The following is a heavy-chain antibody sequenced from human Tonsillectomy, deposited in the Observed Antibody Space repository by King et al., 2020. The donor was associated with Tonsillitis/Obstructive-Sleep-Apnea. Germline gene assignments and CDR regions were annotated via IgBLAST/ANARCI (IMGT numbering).Heavy chain of an antibody. D-gene: IGHD2-15*01. CDR3: ARDSLYCSGGSCPGDAFDI. CDR1: GFTFSSYA. J-gene: IGHJ3*02. V-gene: IGHV3-30*01. Sequence: VQLVESGGGVVQPGRSLRLSCAASGFTFSSYAMHWVRQAPGKGLEWVAVISYDGSNKYYADSVKGRFTISRENSKNTLYLQMNSLRAEDTAVYYCARDSLYCSGGSCPGDAFDIWGQGTMVTVSS. CDR2: ISYDGSNK.